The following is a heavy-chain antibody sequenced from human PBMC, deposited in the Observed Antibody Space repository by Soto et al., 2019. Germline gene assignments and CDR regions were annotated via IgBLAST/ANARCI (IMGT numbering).Heavy chain of an antibody. V-gene: IGHV3-23*01. J-gene: IGHJ6*02. CDR3: AKVNQVVEYGMDV. CDR2: VTGSGDTT. CDR1: GFIFSSYA. D-gene: IGHD2-15*01. Sequence: EVQLLESGGGLVQPGGSLRLSCAASGFIFSSYAMSWVRQAPGKGLEWVSTVTGSGDTTYYAEFVKGRFTISRDNSKNTLYLQMSSLRVDDTAVYYCAKVNQVVEYGMDVWGQGTTVTVSS.